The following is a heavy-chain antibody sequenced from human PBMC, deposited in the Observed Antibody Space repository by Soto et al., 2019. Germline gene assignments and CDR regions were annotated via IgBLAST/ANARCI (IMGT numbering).Heavy chain of an antibody. V-gene: IGHV4-34*01. D-gene: IGHD6-6*01. Sequence: QVQLQQWGAGLLKPSETLSLTCAVYGGSFSGYYWSWIRQPPGKGLEWIGEINHSGSTNYNPSLKSRVTISVDTSKNQFSLKLSSVTAADTAVYYCARGVNSSSPLWWGDAFDIWGQGTMVTVSS. CDR1: GGSFSGYY. CDR2: INHSGST. J-gene: IGHJ3*02. CDR3: ARGVNSSSPLWWGDAFDI.